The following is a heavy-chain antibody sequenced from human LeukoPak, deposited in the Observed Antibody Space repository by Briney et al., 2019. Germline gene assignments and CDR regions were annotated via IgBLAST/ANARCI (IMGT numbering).Heavy chain of an antibody. J-gene: IGHJ4*02. CDR2: MYYSGST. CDR3: STQRWLQSYFDY. Sequence: QLQLQESGPGLVKPSETLALTCTVSGGSISSTSYYWGWIRQPPGKGLEWIGSMYYSGSTYYNPSLKSRVTISVDTSKNQFSLRLSSVTAADTAVYYCSTQRWLQSYFDYWGQGTLVTVSS. CDR1: GGSISSTSYY. D-gene: IGHD5-24*01. V-gene: IGHV4-39*07.